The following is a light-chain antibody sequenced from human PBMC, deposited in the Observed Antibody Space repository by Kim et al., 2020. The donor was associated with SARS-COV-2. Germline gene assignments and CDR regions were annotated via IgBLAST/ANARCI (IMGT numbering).Light chain of an antibody. CDR3: HQYYRAPRT. CDR1: QSVLYSSNNKNY. V-gene: IGKV4-1*01. Sequence: APINCKSSQSVLYSSNNKNYLAWYQQKPGQPPKLLIYWASTRESGVPDRFSGSGSGTDFTLTISNLQAEDVAVYYCHQYYRAPRTFGPGTKVDIK. CDR2: WAS. J-gene: IGKJ3*01.